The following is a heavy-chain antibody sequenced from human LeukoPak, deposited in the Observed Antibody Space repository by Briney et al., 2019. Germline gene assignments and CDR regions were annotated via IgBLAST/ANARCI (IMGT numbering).Heavy chain of an antibody. CDR2: IDSGGGST. CDR3: ASADGSGYRYY. Sequence: PGGSLRLSCVASEYTFSNYAMSWVRQAPGKGLEWVSSIDSGGGSTYYADSVKGRFTISRDNSKNTLYLQMHSLRAEDTAIYYCASADGSGYRYYWGQGTLVTVSS. V-gene: IGHV3-23*01. J-gene: IGHJ4*02. CDR1: EYTFSNYA. D-gene: IGHD3-22*01.